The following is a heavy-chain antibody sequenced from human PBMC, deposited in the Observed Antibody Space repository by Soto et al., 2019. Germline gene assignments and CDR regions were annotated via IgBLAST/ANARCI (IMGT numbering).Heavy chain of an antibody. Sequence: SETLSLTCTVSCGSISTYYWSWIRQPAGKGLEWIGRIDTSGNTNYNPSLKSRVTMSVDTSKKQFSLKLTSVTAADTAVYYCARYSSNWFQTEGMDVWGQGTTVTVSS. CDR2: IDTSGNT. CDR1: CGSISTYY. V-gene: IGHV4-4*07. J-gene: IGHJ6*02. CDR3: ARYSSNWFQTEGMDV. D-gene: IGHD6-13*01.